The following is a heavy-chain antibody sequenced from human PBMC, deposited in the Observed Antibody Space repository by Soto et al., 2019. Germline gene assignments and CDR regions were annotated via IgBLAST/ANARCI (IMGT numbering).Heavy chain of an antibody. CDR2: IYSGGTT. J-gene: IGHJ4*02. CDR3: ARDPTRGDYVGRSDY. Sequence: GGSLRLSCAASGFTVSSNYMSWVRQAPGKGPEWVSVIYSGGTTYYADSVKGRFAMSRDNSENTLYLQMNSLRAEDTAVYYCARDPTRGDYVGRSDYWGQGTLVTVSS. CDR1: GFTVSSNY. V-gene: IGHV3-66*01. D-gene: IGHD4-17*01.